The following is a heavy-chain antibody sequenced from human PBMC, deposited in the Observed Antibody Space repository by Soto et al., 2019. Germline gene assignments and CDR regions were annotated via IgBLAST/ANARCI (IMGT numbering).Heavy chain of an antibody. CDR3: AKDRGGSYYFDY. CDR1: GFTFSSYA. V-gene: IGHV3-23*01. Sequence: EVQLLESGGGLVQPGGSLRLSCAASGFTFSSYAMSWVRQAPGKGLEWVSAISGSGGSTYYADSVKGRFTISRDNSNNTLYLQMNSLRAEDTAVYYCAKDRGGSYYFDYWGQGTLVTVSS. D-gene: IGHD2-15*01. CDR2: ISGSGGST. J-gene: IGHJ4*02.